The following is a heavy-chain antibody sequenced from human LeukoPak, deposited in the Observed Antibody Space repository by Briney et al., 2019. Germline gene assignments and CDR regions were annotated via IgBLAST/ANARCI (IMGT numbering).Heavy chain of an antibody. J-gene: IGHJ4*02. D-gene: IGHD3-22*01. CDR1: GGTFSSYA. CDR2: IIPIFGTA. V-gene: IGHV1-69*05. CDR3: ARASIVVVIVDY. Sequence: ASVKVSCKASGGTFSSYAISWVRQAPGQGLEWMGGIIPIFGTANYAQKLQGRVTMTTDTSTSTAYMELRSLRSDDTAVYYCARASIVVVIVDYWGQGTLVTVSS.